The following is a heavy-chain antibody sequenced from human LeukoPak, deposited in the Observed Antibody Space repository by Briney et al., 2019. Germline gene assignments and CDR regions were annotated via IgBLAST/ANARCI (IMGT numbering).Heavy chain of an antibody. D-gene: IGHD1-7*01. Sequence: TGGSLRLSCAASGFTFSSHWMSWVRQAPGKGLEWVANIKHDGSEKYYVGSVKGRFTISRDNAKNSLYLQMNSLRAEDTAVYYCALYNWNSKRDLDYWGQGTPVTVSS. CDR3: ALYNWNSKRDLDY. V-gene: IGHV3-7*05. CDR1: GFTFSSHW. CDR2: IKHDGSEK. J-gene: IGHJ4*02.